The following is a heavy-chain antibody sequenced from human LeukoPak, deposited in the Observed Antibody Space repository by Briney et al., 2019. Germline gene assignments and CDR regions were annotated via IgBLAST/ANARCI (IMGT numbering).Heavy chain of an antibody. D-gene: IGHD3-10*01. V-gene: IGHV3-30*18. Sequence: GRSLRLSCAASGFTFSSYGMHWVRQAPGKGLEWVAVISYDGSNKYYADSVKGRFTISRDNSKNTLYLQMNSLRAEDTAVYYCANGNEALLWFGELSLNYWGQGTLVTVSS. J-gene: IGHJ4*02. CDR2: ISYDGSNK. CDR1: GFTFSSYG. CDR3: ANGNEALLWFGELSLNY.